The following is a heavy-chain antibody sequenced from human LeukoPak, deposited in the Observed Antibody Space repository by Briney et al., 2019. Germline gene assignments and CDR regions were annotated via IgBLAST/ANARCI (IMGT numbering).Heavy chain of an antibody. CDR3: ARVRIMVRGVIVAFDI. J-gene: IGHJ3*02. V-gene: IGHV1-18*01. CDR2: ISAYNGNT. CDR1: GYTFTSYG. Sequence: ASVKVSCKASGYTFTSYGISWVRQAPGQGLEWMGWISAYNGNTNYAQKLQGRVTMTTDTSTSTAYMELRSLRSDDTAVYYCARVRIMVRGVIVAFDIWGQGTMVTVSS. D-gene: IGHD3-10*01.